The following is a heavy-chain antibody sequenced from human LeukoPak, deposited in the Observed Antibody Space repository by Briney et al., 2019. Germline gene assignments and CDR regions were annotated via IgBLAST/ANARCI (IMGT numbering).Heavy chain of an antibody. V-gene: IGHV3-21*01. Sequence: PGGSLRLSCAASGFTFSSYSMNWVRQAPGEGLEWVSSISSSSSYIYYADSVKGRFTISRDNAKNSLYLQMNSLRAEDTAVYYCASFTAGNDYWGQGTLVTVSS. CDR1: GFTFSSYS. D-gene: IGHD6-13*01. J-gene: IGHJ4*02. CDR3: ASFTAGNDY. CDR2: ISSSSSYI.